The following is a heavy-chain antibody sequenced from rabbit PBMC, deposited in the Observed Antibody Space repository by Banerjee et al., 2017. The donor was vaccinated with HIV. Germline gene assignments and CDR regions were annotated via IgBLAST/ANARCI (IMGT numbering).Heavy chain of an antibody. Sequence: QEQLVESGGGLVQPEGSLTLTCTASGFSFSNKYVMCWVRQAPGKGLEWIACINTSSGNTVCATWAKGRFTLSKTSWTTVTLQMTSLTAADTATYFCARDGGLYSLDLWGPGTLLTVS. CDR1: GFSFSNKYV. CDR3: ARDGGLYSLDL. J-gene: IGHJ3*01. V-gene: IGHV1S45*01. CDR2: INTSSGNT. D-gene: IGHD3-1*01.